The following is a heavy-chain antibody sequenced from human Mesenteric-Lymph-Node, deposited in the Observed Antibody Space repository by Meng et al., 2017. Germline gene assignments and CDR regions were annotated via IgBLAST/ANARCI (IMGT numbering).Heavy chain of an antibody. Sequence: QLEVVQSGGEGKKPGSSVKVSCKDSGGTFSSYAISWVRQAPGQGLEWMGGIIPIFGTANYAQKFQGRVTITADKSTSTAYMELSSLRSEDTAVYYCARVRETYYDILTGYAPLDYWGQGTLVTVSS. CDR2: IIPIFGTA. V-gene: IGHV1-69*06. CDR3: ARVRETYYDILTGYAPLDY. J-gene: IGHJ4*02. CDR1: GGTFSSYA. D-gene: IGHD3-9*01.